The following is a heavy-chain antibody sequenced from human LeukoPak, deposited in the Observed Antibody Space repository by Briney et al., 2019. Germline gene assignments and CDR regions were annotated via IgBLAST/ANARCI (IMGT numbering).Heavy chain of an antibody. V-gene: IGHV4-4*02. CDR3: VRQLVRPYFDY. CDR2: IYHSGST. CDR1: GGSISSSNW. J-gene: IGHJ4*02. D-gene: IGHD6-13*01. Sequence: KATETLSLTCAVSGGSISSSNWWSWVRQPPGKGLEWIGEIYHSGSTNYNPSLKSRVSISVDKSKNQFSLKLSSVTAADTAVYYCVRQLVRPYFDYWGQGTLVTVSS.